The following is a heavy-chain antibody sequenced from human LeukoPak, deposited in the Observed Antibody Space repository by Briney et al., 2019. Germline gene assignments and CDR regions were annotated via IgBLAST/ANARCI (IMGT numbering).Heavy chain of an antibody. CDR2: FIPIFHRT. J-gene: IGHJ3*02. D-gene: IGHD3-22*01. V-gene: IGHV1-69*05. Sequence: SVTLSFTGTGGAVFNYTINWVRQAPGQGLEWMGRFIPIFHRTNYAQKFQGRLTITTYESTRTAYMELSSLRSADTAEYYCARGTPGRKGYFKVAVDICGEAGMAAVSS. CDR1: GGAVFNYT. CDR3: ARGTPGRKGYFKVAVDI.